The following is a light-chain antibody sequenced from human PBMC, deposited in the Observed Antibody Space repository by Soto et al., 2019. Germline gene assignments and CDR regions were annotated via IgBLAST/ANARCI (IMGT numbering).Light chain of an antibody. CDR2: DAS. CDR1: QSVSSN. V-gene: IGKV3-15*01. Sequence: EIVMTQSPATLSLSPGERATLSCRASQSVSSNLAWYQQKPGQAPRLLIYDASTRATGIPARFSGSGSGTEFTLTISSLESEDFAIYFCQQYNNWPPDRTFGQGTKVEIK. J-gene: IGKJ1*01. CDR3: QQYNNWPPDRT.